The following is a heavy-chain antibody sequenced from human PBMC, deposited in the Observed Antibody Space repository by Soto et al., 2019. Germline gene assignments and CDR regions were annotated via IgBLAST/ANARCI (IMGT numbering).Heavy chain of an antibody. V-gene: IGHV3-23*01. CDR1: GFTFSSYV. CDR2: ISGSGGST. D-gene: IGHD5-12*01. J-gene: IGHJ5*02. Sequence: GESLKISCVASGFTFSSYVMNWVRQAPGKGLYWVSGISGSGGSTYYADSVKGRFTISRDNSKNTLYLQMNSLRAEDTAVYYCAKDLIVAPVGFDPWGQGTLVTVLL. CDR3: AKDLIVAPVGFDP.